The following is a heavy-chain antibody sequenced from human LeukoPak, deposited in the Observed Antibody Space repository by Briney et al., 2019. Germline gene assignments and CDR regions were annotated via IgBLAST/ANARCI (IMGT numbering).Heavy chain of an antibody. J-gene: IGHJ4*02. CDR3: ASLYCSGGSCYFDY. CDR2: IIPILGIA. Sequence: ASVKVSCKASGGTFSSYAISWVRQAPGQGLEWMGRIIPILGIANYAQKFQGRVTITADKSTSTAYMELSSLRSEDTVVYYCASLYCSGGSCYFDYWGQGTLVTVSS. V-gene: IGHV1-69*04. CDR1: GGTFSSYA. D-gene: IGHD2-15*01.